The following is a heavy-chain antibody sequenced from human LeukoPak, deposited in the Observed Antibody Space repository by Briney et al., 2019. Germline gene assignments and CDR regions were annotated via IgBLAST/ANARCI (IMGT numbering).Heavy chain of an antibody. CDR2: ISGSGGST. V-gene: IGHV3-23*01. CDR3: ARYNWNDEGYFDY. D-gene: IGHD1-1*01. J-gene: IGHJ4*02. CDR1: GFTFSSYN. Sequence: GGSLRLSCAASGFTFSSYNMNWVRQAPGKGLEWVSAISGSGGSTYYADSVKGRFTISRDNSKNTLYLQMNSLRAEDTAVYYCARYNWNDEGYFDYWGQGTLVTVSS.